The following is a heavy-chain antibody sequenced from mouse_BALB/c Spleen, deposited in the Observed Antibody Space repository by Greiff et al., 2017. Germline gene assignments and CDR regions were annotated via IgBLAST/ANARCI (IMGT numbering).Heavy chain of an antibody. CDR2: IYPGSGNT. Sequence: VQLQQSGPVLVKPGASVKISCKASCYTFTVYYLNWVKQNPGQGLEWIGWIYPGSGNTKYNENFKGKATLTVDTSSSTAYMQLSSLTSEDTAVYFCARYYGYDWFAYWGQGTMVTVSA. D-gene: IGHD2-2*01. J-gene: IGHJ3*01. V-gene: IGHV1-84*02. CDR1: CYTFTVYY. CDR3: ARYYGYDWFAY.